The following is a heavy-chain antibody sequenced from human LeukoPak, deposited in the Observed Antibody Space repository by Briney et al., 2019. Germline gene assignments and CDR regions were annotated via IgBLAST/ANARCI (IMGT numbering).Heavy chain of an antibody. V-gene: IGHV3-13*05. Sequence: GGALRLSCAASGFTFSSYDMHWVRQATGKGLEWVSGINTAGDPYYPDSVKGRFTISRENARNSLYFQMNSLRAGDTAVYYCARLDYYYGMDVWGQGTTVTVSS. CDR3: ARLDYYYGMDV. CDR1: GFTFSSYD. J-gene: IGHJ6*02. CDR2: INTAGDP.